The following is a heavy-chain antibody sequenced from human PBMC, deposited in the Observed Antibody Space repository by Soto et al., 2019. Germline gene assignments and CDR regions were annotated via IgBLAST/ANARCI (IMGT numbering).Heavy chain of an antibody. CDR2: ISYDGSNK. Sequence: QVQLVESGGGMVQPGRSLRLSCAASGFTFSTHAMHWVRQAPGKGLEWVAVISYDGSNKYYADSVKGRFTSSRDNSENTLYLKMNSLRAEDTAFYYCAKDPRIAATGPTSVRYYYYYMDVWGKGTTVTVSS. CDR3: AKDPRIAATGPTSVRYYYYYMDV. V-gene: IGHV3-30*18. D-gene: IGHD6-13*01. J-gene: IGHJ6*03. CDR1: GFTFSTHA.